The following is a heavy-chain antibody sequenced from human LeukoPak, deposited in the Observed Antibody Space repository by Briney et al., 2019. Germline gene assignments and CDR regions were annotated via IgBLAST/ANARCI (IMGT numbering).Heavy chain of an antibody. CDR1: GFTFSSHG. V-gene: IGHV3-33*01. CDR3: ARDQGTSTSAPKRKGRFDP. J-gene: IGHJ5*02. CDR2: IWYDGSIK. D-gene: IGHD1/OR15-1a*01. Sequence: PGGSLRLSCAASGFTFSSHGMHWVRQAPGKGLEWVALIWYDGSIKEYADSVKGRFTISRDNSKNTVYLQMNSLRDGDTAVYYCARDQGTSTSAPKRKGRFDPWGQGTLVTVSS.